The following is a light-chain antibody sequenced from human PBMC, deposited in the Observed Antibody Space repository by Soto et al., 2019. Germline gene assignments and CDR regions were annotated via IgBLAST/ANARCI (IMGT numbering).Light chain of an antibody. J-gene: IGKJ3*01. V-gene: IGKV4-1*01. CDR3: QQYYS. CDR1: QSVLYSSNNKNY. Sequence: DIVMTQSPDSLAVSLGERATINCKSSQSVLYSSNNKNYLAWYQQKPGQPPKLLIYWASTRESGVPDRFSGSGSGTDFTLTISSLQAEDVAVYYCQQYYSFGSGTKVDIK. CDR2: WAS.